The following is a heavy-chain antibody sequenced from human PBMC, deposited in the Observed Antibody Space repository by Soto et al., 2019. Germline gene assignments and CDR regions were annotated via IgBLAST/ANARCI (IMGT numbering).Heavy chain of an antibody. J-gene: IGHJ3*02. D-gene: IGHD2-2*01. CDR2: INHSGST. V-gene: IGHV4-34*01. CDR1: GGSFSGYY. CDR3: ARDSKPAAMLGAFDI. Sequence: SETLSLTCAVYGGSFSGYYWSWIRQPPGKGLEWIGKINHSGSTNYNPSLKSRVTISVDTSKNQFSLKLSSVTAADTAVYYCARDSKPAAMLGAFDIWGQGTMVTVSS.